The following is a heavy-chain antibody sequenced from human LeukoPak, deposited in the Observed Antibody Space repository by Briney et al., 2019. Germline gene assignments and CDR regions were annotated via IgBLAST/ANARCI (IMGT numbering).Heavy chain of an antibody. Sequence: GGSLRLSCAASGFDFSGYTMTWVRQAPGRGLEWLSAITSSRGDIYYADSAKGRFTISRDNAKNSLYLQINSLRAEDTAVYYCTRVNGDSVDGDYYYYMDVWGKGTTVTVSS. V-gene: IGHV3-21*01. CDR3: TRVNGDSVDGDYYYYMDV. CDR1: GFDFSGYT. CDR2: ITSSRGDI. D-gene: IGHD2-21*02. J-gene: IGHJ6*03.